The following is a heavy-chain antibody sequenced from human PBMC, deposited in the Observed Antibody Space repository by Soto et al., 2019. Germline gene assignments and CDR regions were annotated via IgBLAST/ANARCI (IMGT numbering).Heavy chain of an antibody. J-gene: IGHJ2*01. D-gene: IGHD2-21*01. CDR3: ARRAGGAVVWYYDL. CDR1: GFIFSNYA. CDR2: ISGRGGST. V-gene: IGHV3-23*01. Sequence: EEQLLESGGGVVQRGGSLRLSCAASGFIFSNYAMTWVRQAPGKGLEWVSRISGRGGSTYYADSVKGRLTMSRDNSKNTLYLQMNSLSAEDTAIYYCARRAGGAVVWYYDLWGRGTLAT.